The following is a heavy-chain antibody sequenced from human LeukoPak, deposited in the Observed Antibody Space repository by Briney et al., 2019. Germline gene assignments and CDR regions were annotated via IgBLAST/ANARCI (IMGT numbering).Heavy chain of an antibody. CDR2: IYYSGST. V-gene: IGHV4-59*08. CDR1: GASISSYY. CDR3: ARNADVTVASVTFEY. J-gene: IGHJ4*02. D-gene: IGHD6-19*01. Sequence: SETLSLTCTVSGASISSYYWSWIRQPPGKGLEWIGHIYYSGSTYYNPSLKSRVMISVDTSKNQFSLRVSSMTAADTAVYFCARNADVTVASVTFEYWGQGTLVTVSS.